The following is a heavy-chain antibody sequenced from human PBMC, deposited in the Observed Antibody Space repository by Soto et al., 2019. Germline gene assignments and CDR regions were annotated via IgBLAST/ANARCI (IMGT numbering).Heavy chain of an antibody. J-gene: IGHJ6*02. CDR3: ARPKNYYDSSGYYYYYGMDV. CDR1: GGTFSSYT. V-gene: IGHV1-69*02. Sequence: QVQLVQSGAEVKKPGSSVKVSCKASGGTFSSYTISWVRQAPGQGLEWMGRIIPILGIANYAQKFQGRVTITADKSTSTAYKELSSLRSEDTAVYYCARPKNYYDSSGYYYYYGMDVWGQGTTVTVSS. D-gene: IGHD3-22*01. CDR2: IIPILGIA.